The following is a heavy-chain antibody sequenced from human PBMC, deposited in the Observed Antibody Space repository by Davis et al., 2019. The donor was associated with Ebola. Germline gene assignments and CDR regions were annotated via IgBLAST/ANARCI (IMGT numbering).Heavy chain of an antibody. Sequence: PSETLSLTCAVYGGSFSGYYWTWIRQPPGEGLEWIGEINHSGSTNYNPSLKSRVTISVDTSKNQFSLKLSSVTAADTAVYYCARYSSSWYVAFDIWGQGTMVTVSS. CDR2: INHSGST. J-gene: IGHJ3*02. V-gene: IGHV4-34*01. D-gene: IGHD6-13*01. CDR3: ARYSSSWYVAFDI. CDR1: GGSFSGYY.